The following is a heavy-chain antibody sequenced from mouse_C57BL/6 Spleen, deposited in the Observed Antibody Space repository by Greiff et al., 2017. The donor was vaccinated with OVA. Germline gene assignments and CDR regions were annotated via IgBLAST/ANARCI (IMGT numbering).Heavy chain of an antibody. CDR3: ARTFTTVVAHYFDY. J-gene: IGHJ2*01. D-gene: IGHD1-1*01. Sequence: VQLQQSGPELVKPGASVKISCKASGYTFTDYYMNWVKQSHGKSLEWIGDINPNNGGTSYNQKFKGKATLTVDKSSSTAYMELRSLTSEDSAVYYCARTFTTVVAHYFDYWGQGTTLTVSS. CDR2: INPNNGGT. V-gene: IGHV1-26*01. CDR1: GYTFTDYY.